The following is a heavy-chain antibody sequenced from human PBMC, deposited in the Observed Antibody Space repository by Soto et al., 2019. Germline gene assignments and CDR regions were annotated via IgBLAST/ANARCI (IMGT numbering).Heavy chain of an antibody. V-gene: IGHV4-34*01. J-gene: IGHJ4*02. D-gene: IGHD1-26*01. CDR2: INHSGST. Sequence: QVQLQQWGAGLLKPSETLSLTCAVYGGSFSGYYWSWIRQPPGKGLEWIGEINHSGSTNYNPSLKSRVTISVDTSKNQFSLKLSSVTAADTAVYYCARGPVGANQPHYYFDYWGQGTLVTVSS. CDR1: GGSFSGYY. CDR3: ARGPVGANQPHYYFDY.